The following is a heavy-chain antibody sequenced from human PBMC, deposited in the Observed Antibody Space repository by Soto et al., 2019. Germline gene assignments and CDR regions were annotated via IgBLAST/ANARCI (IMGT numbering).Heavy chain of an antibody. D-gene: IGHD5-12*01. CDR1: GYTFTTSG. CDR2: ISTYNGNT. V-gene: IGHV1-18*01. J-gene: IGHJ4*02. Sequence: QVQLVQSGVEVKKPGASVKVSCKASGYTFTTSGITWVRQPPGQGLEWMGWISTYNGNTNYAQKLQGRDTLTTDTFTSTAYMEMRSLRSDDTAVYYWARGYSYGSRYYFDYWGQGTLVTVSS. CDR3: ARGYSYGSRYYFDY.